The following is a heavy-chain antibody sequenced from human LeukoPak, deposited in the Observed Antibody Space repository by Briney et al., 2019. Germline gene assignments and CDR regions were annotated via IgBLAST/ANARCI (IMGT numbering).Heavy chain of an antibody. Sequence: PSETLSLTCTVSGGSISSYYWSWIRQPPGRRLEWIGYISYSGNTNYNPSLKSRVTISVDTSKNQFSLKLSSVTAADTAVYYCAREIVVVPAATTDNWFDPWGQGTLVTVSS. J-gene: IGHJ5*02. V-gene: IGHV4-59*12. CDR2: ISYSGNT. CDR3: AREIVVVPAATTDNWFDP. CDR1: GGSISSYY. D-gene: IGHD2-2*01.